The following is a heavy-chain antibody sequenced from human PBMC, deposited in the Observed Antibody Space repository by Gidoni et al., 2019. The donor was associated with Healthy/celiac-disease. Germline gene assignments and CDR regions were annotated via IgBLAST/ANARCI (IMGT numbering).Heavy chain of an antibody. V-gene: IGHV3-9*01. CDR2: ISWNSGSI. Sequence: EVLLVESGGGLVQPGRSLRLFCAASGFTFDDYAMHWVRQAPGKGLEWVSGISWNSGSIGYADSVKGRFTISRDNAKNSLYLQMNSLRAEDTALYYCAKGVYSYGYSPFDYWGQGTLVTVSS. CDR1: GFTFDDYA. CDR3: AKGVYSYGYSPFDY. J-gene: IGHJ4*02. D-gene: IGHD5-18*01.